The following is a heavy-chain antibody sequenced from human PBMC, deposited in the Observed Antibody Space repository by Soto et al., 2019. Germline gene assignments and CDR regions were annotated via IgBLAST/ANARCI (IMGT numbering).Heavy chain of an antibody. D-gene: IGHD6-13*01. Sequence: QVQLQQWGAGLLKPSETLSLTCAVYGGSFSGYYWSWIRQPPGKGLEWIGEINHSGSTNYNPSLKTRVTISGDTSKNQFSLKLSSVTAADTAVYYCAREKPYSSSWYHDYWGQGTLVTVSS. V-gene: IGHV4-34*01. CDR2: INHSGST. CDR1: GGSFSGYY. J-gene: IGHJ4*02. CDR3: AREKPYSSSWYHDY.